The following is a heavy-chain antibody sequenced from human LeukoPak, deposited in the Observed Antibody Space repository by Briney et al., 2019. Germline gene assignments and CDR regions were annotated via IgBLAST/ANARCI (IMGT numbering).Heavy chain of an antibody. V-gene: IGHV4-38-2*01. CDR3: ARIEYSGPLDY. CDR1: GFTFSSYA. J-gene: IGHJ4*02. D-gene: IGHD1-26*01. CDR2: IYYSGRT. Sequence: PGGSLRLSCAASGFTFSSYAMNWVRQPPGKGLECIGSIYYSGRTYYNPSLKSRVTISLDTSKNQFSLKLSSVTAADTAVYYCARIEYSGPLDYWGQGTLVIVSS.